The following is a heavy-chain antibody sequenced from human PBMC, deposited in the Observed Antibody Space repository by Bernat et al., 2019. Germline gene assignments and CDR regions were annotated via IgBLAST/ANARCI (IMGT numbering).Heavy chain of an antibody. J-gene: IGHJ6*03. V-gene: IGHV3-23*01. CDR1: GFTFSSYA. CDR3: ARGTSTSAPYMDV. Sequence: EVQLLESGGNLVQPGGSLRLSCAASGFTFSSYAMNWVRQAPGKGLEWVSAISGSGGSTYYADSVKGRFTISRDNSKNSLYLQMNSLRAEDTAVYYCARGTSTSAPYMDVWGKGTTVTVSS. CDR2: ISGSGGST.